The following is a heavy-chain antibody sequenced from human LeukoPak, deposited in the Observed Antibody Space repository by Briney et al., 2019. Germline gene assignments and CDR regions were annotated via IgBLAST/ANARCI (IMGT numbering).Heavy chain of an antibody. D-gene: IGHD5-12*01. J-gene: IGHJ4*02. CDR1: GDSISSGYY. V-gene: IGHV4-38-2*01. CDR3: ARALGTGYALVFDS. Sequence: PSETLSLTCAVSGDSISSGYYWGWLRQSPGKGPEWIGSINHNGDTYYNPSLRSRVSLSLGTSTNQFSLKLNSVTAADTAVYYCARALGTGYALVFDSWGQGTLVTVSS. CDR2: INHNGDT.